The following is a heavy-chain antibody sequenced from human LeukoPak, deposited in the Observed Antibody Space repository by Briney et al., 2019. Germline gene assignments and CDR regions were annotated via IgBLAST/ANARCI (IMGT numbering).Heavy chain of an antibody. V-gene: IGHV1-69*05. CDR2: IIPIFGTA. Sequence: ASVKVSCKASGGTFSSYAISWVRQAPGQGLEWMGGIIPIFGTANYAQKSQGRVTITTDESTSTAYMELSSLRSEDTAVYYCARISLNKAVTYYYYYMDVWGKGTTVTVSS. CDR3: ARISLNKAVTYYYYYMDV. D-gene: IGHD4-23*01. CDR1: GGTFSSYA. J-gene: IGHJ6*03.